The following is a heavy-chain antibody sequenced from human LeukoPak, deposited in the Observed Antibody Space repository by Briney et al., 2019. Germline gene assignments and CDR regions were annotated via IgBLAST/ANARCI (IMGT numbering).Heavy chain of an antibody. CDR2: IIPIFGTA. V-gene: IGHV1-69*06. CDR3: ARVAYCSSTSCHFLDI. J-gene: IGHJ3*02. Sequence: SVKVSCKASGGTFSSYAISWVRQAPGQGLEWMGGIIPIFGTANYAQTFQGRVTITADKSTSTAYMELSSLRSEDTAVYYCARVAYCSSTSCHFLDIWGQGTMVSVSS. D-gene: IGHD2-2*01. CDR1: GGTFSSYA.